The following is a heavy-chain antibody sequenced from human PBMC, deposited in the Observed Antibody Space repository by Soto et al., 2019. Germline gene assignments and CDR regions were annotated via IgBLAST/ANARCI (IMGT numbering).Heavy chain of an antibody. J-gene: IGHJ4*02. CDR2: IGTAGDT. D-gene: IGHD3-9*01. CDR1: GFTFSSYD. V-gene: IGHV3-13*01. CDR3: ARGRYFDWLYFDY. Sequence: HPGGSLRLSCATSGFTFSSYDMHWVRQATGKGLEWVSAIGTAGDTYYPGSVKGRFTISRENAKNSLYLQMNSLRAGDTAVYYCARGRYFDWLYFDYWGQGTLVTVSS.